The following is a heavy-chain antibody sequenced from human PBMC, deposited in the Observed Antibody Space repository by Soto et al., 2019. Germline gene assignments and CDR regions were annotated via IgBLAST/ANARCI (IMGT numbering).Heavy chain of an antibody. D-gene: IGHD1-26*01. CDR2: ISAYNGNT. CDR3: AREPPPHPYSGSRQPFDY. J-gene: IGHJ4*02. CDR1: GYTFTSYG. V-gene: IGHV1-18*01. Sequence: GASVKVSCKASGYTFTSYGISWVRQAPGQGLEWMGWISAYNGNTNYAQKLQGRVTMTTDTSTSTAYMELRSLRSDDTAVYYCAREPPPHPYSGSRQPFDYWGQGTLVTVSS.